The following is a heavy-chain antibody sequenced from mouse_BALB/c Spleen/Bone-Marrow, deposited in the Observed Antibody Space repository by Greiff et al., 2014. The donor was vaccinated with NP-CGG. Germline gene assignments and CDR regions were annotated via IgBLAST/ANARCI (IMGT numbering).Heavy chain of an antibody. V-gene: IGHV2-9*02. CDR1: GFSLTNYG. D-gene: IGHD3-2*02. CDR3: ARVTSSAVGAMDY. J-gene: IGHJ4*01. CDR2: IWAGGST. Sequence: QVQLQQSGPGLVAPSQSLSITCTVSGFSLTNYGVHWVRQPPGKGLEWLGVIWAGGSTNYNSALMSRLSISKDNSKSQVFLKMIRLQTDDTAMYYCARVTSSAVGAMDYWGQGTSVTVSS.